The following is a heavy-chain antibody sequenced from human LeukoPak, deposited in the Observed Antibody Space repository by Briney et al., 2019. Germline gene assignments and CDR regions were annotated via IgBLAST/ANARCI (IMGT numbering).Heavy chain of an antibody. V-gene: IGHV3-23*01. Sequence: GGSLRLSCAASGFDFSNQAMSWVRQAPGKGLEWVSGISGGGGATYSADSVKGRFAISRDNSKNTMYLQMKSLRVEDTALYYCATISGNFDYLDYWGQGTLVTVST. CDR1: GFDFSNQA. D-gene: IGHD1-26*01. CDR2: ISGGGGAT. CDR3: ATISGNFDYLDY. J-gene: IGHJ4*02.